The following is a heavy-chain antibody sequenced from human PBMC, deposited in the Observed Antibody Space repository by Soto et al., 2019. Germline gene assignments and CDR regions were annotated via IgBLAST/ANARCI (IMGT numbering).Heavy chain of an antibody. CDR3: AKETSTSSLDY. Sequence: GGSLRLSCAASGFTFSNYGMHWVRQAPGKGLDWVALISYDGNNKYYADSVKGRFTISRDNSKNTLYLQMNSLRAEDTAVYFCAKETSTSSLDYWGQGTLVTVSS. D-gene: IGHD6-6*01. V-gene: IGHV3-30*18. J-gene: IGHJ4*02. CDR1: GFTFSNYG. CDR2: ISYDGNNK.